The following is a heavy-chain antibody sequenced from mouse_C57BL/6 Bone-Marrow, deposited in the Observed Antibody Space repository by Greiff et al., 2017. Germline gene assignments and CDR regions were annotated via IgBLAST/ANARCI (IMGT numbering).Heavy chain of an antibody. CDR2: IDPSDSET. CDR1: GYTFTSYW. CDR3: ARGGGLRRFDY. V-gene: IGHV1-52*01. D-gene: IGHD2-4*01. J-gene: IGHJ2*01. Sequence: QVQLQQPGAELVRPGSSVKLSCKASGYTFTSYWMHWVKQRPIQGLEWIGNIDPSDSETHYNQKFKDKATLTVDKSSSTAYMQLSSLTSEDSAVYYCARGGGLRRFDYWGPGTTLTVSS.